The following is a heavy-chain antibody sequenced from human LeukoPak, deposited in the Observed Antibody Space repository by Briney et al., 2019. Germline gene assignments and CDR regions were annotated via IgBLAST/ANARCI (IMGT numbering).Heavy chain of an antibody. CDR1: RGSVSSGDYY. J-gene: IGHJ4*02. D-gene: IGHD3-22*01. CDR2: ISYSGST. CDR3: ARDLGYYDSSGYYLDY. Sequence: SETLSLTCTVSRGSVSSGDYYWTWIRQPPGKGLEWIGYISYSGSTNYNPSLKSRVTISIDTSKNQISLKLSSVTAADTAVYYCARDLGYYDSSGYYLDYWGQGTLVTVSS. V-gene: IGHV4-61*08.